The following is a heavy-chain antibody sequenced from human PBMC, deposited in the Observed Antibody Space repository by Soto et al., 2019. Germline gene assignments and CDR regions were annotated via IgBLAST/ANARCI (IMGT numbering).Heavy chain of an antibody. J-gene: IGHJ4*02. CDR1: GFTFNNAW. CDR2: IKSKNEGGTT. D-gene: IGHD3-22*01. Sequence: LRLSCVASGFTFNNAWMSWVRQAPGKGLEWVGRIKSKNEGGTTDYAAPAKGRFTISRDNSKKTLYLQMKSLKTEDTAVYYCTTEYDTSIIGYWGQGTLVTVSS. CDR3: TTEYDTSIIGY. V-gene: IGHV3-15*01.